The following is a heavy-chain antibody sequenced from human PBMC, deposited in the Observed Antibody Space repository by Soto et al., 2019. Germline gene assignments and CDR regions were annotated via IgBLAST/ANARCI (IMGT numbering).Heavy chain of an antibody. CDR2: ISYDGSNK. CDR1: GFIFSTYA. D-gene: IGHD1-26*01. V-gene: IGHV3-30-3*01. Sequence: QVQLVESGGGVVQPGRSLRLSCAASGFIFSTYAMHWVRQAPGKGLEWVAVISYDGSNKYYADSVKGRFTISRDNSKNTLSLQMNSLRLEDTAVYYCAREWEGTDYWGQGTLVTVSS. CDR3: AREWEGTDY. J-gene: IGHJ4*02.